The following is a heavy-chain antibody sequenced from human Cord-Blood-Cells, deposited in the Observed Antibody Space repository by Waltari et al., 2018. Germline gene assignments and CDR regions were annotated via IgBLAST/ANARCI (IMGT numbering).Heavy chain of an antibody. CDR1: GGSFSGYY. Sequence: QVQLQQWGAGLLKPSETLSLTCAVFGGSFSGYYWSWIRHPPGQGLEWIGEINHSGSTKYNPSLKSRVTIAEDMSKNQFSLKLSSVAAADTAVYYCARSRIFGPQTGGWFDPWGQGTLVTVSS. J-gene: IGHJ5*02. CDR2: INHSGST. D-gene: IGHD2-15*01. V-gene: IGHV4-34*01. CDR3: ARSRIFGPQTGGWFDP.